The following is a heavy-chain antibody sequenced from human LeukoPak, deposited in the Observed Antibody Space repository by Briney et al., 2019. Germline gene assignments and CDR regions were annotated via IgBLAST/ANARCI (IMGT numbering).Heavy chain of an antibody. Sequence: SETLSLTCTVSGVSISSYYWSWIRQPPGKGLEWIGYIYYSGSTNYNPSLKSRVTISVDTSKNQFSLKLSSVTAADTAVYYCAGRTYYYGSGSSQFDYWGQGTLVTVSS. CDR1: GVSISSYY. J-gene: IGHJ4*02. V-gene: IGHV4-59*01. D-gene: IGHD3-10*01. CDR2: IYYSGST. CDR3: AGRTYYYGSGSSQFDY.